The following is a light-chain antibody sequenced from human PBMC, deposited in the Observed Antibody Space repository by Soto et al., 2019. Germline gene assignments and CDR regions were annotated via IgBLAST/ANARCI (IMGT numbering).Light chain of an antibody. CDR3: SSYTSSSTLV. J-gene: IGLJ2*01. CDR1: SSDVGGYNY. CDR2: DVS. V-gene: IGLV2-14*01. Sequence: QSALTQPASVSGSPGQSITISCTGTSSDVGGYNYVSWYQQHPGKAPKLMIYDVSNRPSGVSNRFSGSKSDNTASLTISELQAEDEADYYCSSYTSSSTLVFGGGTKLTVL.